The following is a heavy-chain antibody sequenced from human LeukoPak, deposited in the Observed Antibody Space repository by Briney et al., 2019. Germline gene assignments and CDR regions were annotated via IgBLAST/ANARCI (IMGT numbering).Heavy chain of an antibody. CDR3: ARRVGATGY. Sequence: ASVKVSCKASGYTFTSYGISWVRQAPGQGLECMGWISAYNGNTNYAQKLQGRVTMTTDTSSRTACMELRRVRAEDSAVYYCARRVGATGYWGQGTLVTVSS. V-gene: IGHV1-18*01. CDR2: ISAYNGNT. CDR1: GYTFTSYG. J-gene: IGHJ4*02. D-gene: IGHD1-26*01.